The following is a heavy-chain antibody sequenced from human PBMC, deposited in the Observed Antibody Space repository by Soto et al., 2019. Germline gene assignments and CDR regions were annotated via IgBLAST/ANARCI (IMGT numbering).Heavy chain of an antibody. Sequence: QITLNESGPTLVKPTQTLTLTCTFSGFSLGTYGVGVGWIRQPPGKALEWLALIYWDDDKRYSPSLKSRLTIAKDASKRRVFPTLTNMDPVDTATYYCAHRGGGLVDWYFELWGRGTPVIVSS. CDR1: GFSLGTYGVG. D-gene: IGHD1-26*01. CDR3: AHRGGGLVDWYFEL. J-gene: IGHJ2*01. V-gene: IGHV2-5*02. CDR2: IYWDDDK.